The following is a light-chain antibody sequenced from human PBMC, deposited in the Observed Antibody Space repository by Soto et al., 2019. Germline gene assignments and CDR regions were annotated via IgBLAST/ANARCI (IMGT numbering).Light chain of an antibody. CDR1: SSDVGNYIF. Sequence: QSALTQPASVSGSPGQSITISCTGTSSDVGNYIFVSWYRQHPGKAPKLMIYDINNRPSGVSNRFSGSKSGNTASLTISGLQAEDEADYYCSAYTVSRTYVFGTGTKLTVL. V-gene: IGLV2-14*01. CDR3: SAYTVSRTYV. CDR2: DIN. J-gene: IGLJ1*01.